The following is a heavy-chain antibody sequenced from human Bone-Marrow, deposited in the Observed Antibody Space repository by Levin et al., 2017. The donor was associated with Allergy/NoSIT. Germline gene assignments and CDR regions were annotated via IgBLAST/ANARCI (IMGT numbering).Heavy chain of an antibody. CDR3: AKAGLEADYYDTSAYYRFDH. J-gene: IGHJ4*02. CDR1: GFTFSSYA. CDR2: ISGSGAGT. V-gene: IGHV3-23*01. Sequence: GGSLRLSCAASGFTFSSYAMGWVRQAPGKGLEWVSFISGSGAGTYYADSVKGRFTISRDNSKNMMFLQMNSLRAEDTAVYYCAKAGLEADYYDTSAYYRFDHWGQGTLVTVSS. D-gene: IGHD3-22*01.